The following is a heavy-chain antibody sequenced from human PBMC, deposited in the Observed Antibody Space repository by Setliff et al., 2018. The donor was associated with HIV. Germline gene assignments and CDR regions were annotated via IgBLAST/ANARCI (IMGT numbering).Heavy chain of an antibody. CDR2: ISAYNGNR. J-gene: IGHJ6*03. CDR3: VRLTADRTNYYYYMDV. CDR1: GYTFTSYG. Sequence: ASVKVSCKASGYTFTSYGISWVRQAPGQGLEWMGWISAYNGNRNFAQKFRGRVTMTTDISTNTAYMEVRSLSFDDTAVYYCVRLTADRTNYYYYMDVWGKGTTVTV. D-gene: IGHD2-8*01. V-gene: IGHV1-18*01.